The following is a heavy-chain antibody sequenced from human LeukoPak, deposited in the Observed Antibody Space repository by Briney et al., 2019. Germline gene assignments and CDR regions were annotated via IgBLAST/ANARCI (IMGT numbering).Heavy chain of an antibody. D-gene: IGHD3-3*01. CDR2: IYYSGST. CDR1: GGSISSSSYY. J-gene: IGHJ3*02. Sequence: PSETLSLTCTVSGGSISSSSYYWGWIRQPPGKGLGWIGSIYYSGSTYYNPSLKSRVTISVDTSKNQFSLKLSSVTAADTAVYYCASQYYDSWSAIWWPFDIWGQGTMVTVSS. V-gene: IGHV4-39*01. CDR3: ASQYYDSWSAIWWPFDI.